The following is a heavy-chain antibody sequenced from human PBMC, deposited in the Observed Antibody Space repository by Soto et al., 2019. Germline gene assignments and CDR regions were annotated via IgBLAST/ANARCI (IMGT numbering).Heavy chain of an antibody. CDR3: GRDLAGATAMDY. Sequence: QVQLVQSGAAVRKPGSSVKVSCKASGDTFSSSGISWVRQAPGQGLEWMGGIIPMFVTANYAQRFQGRVTITADESKSTVYMELSSLRSEDTAMYYCGRDLAGATAMDYWGQGTLVTVSS. J-gene: IGHJ4*02. D-gene: IGHD5-18*01. CDR2: IIPMFVTA. CDR1: GDTFSSSG. V-gene: IGHV1-69*01.